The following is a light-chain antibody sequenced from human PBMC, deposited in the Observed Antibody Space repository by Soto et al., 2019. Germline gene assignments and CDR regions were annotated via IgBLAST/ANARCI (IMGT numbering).Light chain of an antibody. CDR1: QTITNS. CDR3: QQSHGFPYS. Sequence: DIQMTQSPSSLSASVGDRLTITCRASQTITNSLNWYQQKPGKAPKLLIYAASSLQSGVPSRFSGSGSGTDFTLTISSLQPEDFATYYCQQSHGFPYSFGQGTKLEIK. J-gene: IGKJ2*01. CDR2: AAS. V-gene: IGKV1-39*01.